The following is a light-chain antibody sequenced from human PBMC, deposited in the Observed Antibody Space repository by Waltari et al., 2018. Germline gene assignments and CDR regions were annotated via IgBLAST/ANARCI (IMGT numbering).Light chain of an antibody. V-gene: IGKV4-1*01. CDR2: WAS. CDR1: QRVLYSSNNKNY. J-gene: IGKJ2*01. Sequence: DIVMTQSPDSLAVSLGERATINCKSSQRVLYSSNNKNYLAWYQQKPGQPPKLLIYWASTRESGVPDRFSGSESGTDFTLTISSLQAEDVAVYYCQQYYSIPYTFGQGTKLEIK. CDR3: QQYYSIPYT.